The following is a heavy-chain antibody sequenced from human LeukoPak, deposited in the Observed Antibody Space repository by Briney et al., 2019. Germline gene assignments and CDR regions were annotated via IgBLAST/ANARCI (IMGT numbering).Heavy chain of an antibody. CDR2: IWYDGSNK. Sequence: RSLRLSCAASGFTFSSYGMHWVRQAPGKGLEWVAVIWYDGSNKYYGDSVKGRFTISRDNSKNTLYLQMNSLRAEDTAVYYCARDQGLTHSSPFDYWGQGTLVTVSS. J-gene: IGHJ4*02. V-gene: IGHV3-33*01. CDR3: ARDQGLTHSSPFDY. CDR1: GFTFSSYG. D-gene: IGHD6-13*01.